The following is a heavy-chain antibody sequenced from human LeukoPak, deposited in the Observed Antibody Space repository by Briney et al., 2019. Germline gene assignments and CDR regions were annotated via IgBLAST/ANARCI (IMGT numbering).Heavy chain of an antibody. CDR1: GGSFSGYY. Sequence: KPSETLSLTCAVYGGSFSGYYWSWIRQPPGKGLEWIGEINHSGSTNYNPSLKSRVTISVDTSKNQFSLKVSSVTAADTAVYYCARGSGGAMVSYYHNYYMDVWGKGTTVTISS. D-gene: IGHD3-16*02. CDR3: ARGSGGAMVSYYHNYYMDV. V-gene: IGHV4-34*01. CDR2: INHSGST. J-gene: IGHJ6*03.